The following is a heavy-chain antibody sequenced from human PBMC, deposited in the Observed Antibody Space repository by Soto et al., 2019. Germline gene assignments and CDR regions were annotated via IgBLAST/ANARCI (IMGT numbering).Heavy chain of an antibody. V-gene: IGHV1-3*01. CDR1: GYTFTSYA. Sequence: ASVKVSCKASGYTFTSYAMHWVRQAPGQRLEWMGWINAGNGNTKYSQKFQGRVTITRDTSASTAYMELSSLRSEDTAVYYCATRQYDSSGYYHPDPFDIWGQGTMVTV. CDR2: INAGNGNT. CDR3: ATRQYDSSGYYHPDPFDI. D-gene: IGHD3-22*01. J-gene: IGHJ3*02.